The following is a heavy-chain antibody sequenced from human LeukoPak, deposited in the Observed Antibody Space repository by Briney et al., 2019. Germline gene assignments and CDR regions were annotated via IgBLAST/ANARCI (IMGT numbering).Heavy chain of an antibody. CDR2: IIPIFGTA. CDR1: GGTFSSYA. CDR3: ARDGDGSGSYYLSFDY. J-gene: IGHJ4*02. V-gene: IGHV1-69*05. Sequence: ASVKVSCKASGGTFSSYAISWVRQAPGQGLEWMGGIIPIFGTANYAQKFQGRVTMTRDTSTSTVYMELSSLRSEDTAVYYCARDGDGSGSYYLSFDYWGQGTLVTVSS. D-gene: IGHD3-10*01.